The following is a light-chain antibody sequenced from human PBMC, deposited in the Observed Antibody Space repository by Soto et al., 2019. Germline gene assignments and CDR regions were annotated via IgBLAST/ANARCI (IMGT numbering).Light chain of an antibody. CDR3: QQYNNWPPWT. CDR1: QSVSSN. Sequence: VMTQSPATLSVSPGARATLSCRASQSVSSNLAWYQQKPGQAPRLLIYGASTRATGIPARFSGSGSGTEFTLTISSLQSEDFAVYYCQQYNNWPPWTFGQGTKVAIK. V-gene: IGKV3-15*01. J-gene: IGKJ1*01. CDR2: GAS.